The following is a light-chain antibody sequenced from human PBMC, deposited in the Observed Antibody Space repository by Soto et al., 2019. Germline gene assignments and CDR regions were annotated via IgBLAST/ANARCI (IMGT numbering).Light chain of an antibody. CDR3: QQTYSPPHT. CDR2: AAT. V-gene: IGKV1-39*01. Sequence: DFQMTQSPSSLSASVGDTVTITCRSSEMNTIYLNWYQQRSGKAPRLLIHAATILQNGVPSRFSGSGSGTDFTLTITSLQPEDSATYYCQQTYSPPHTFGGGTKVEIK. J-gene: IGKJ4*01. CDR1: EMNTIY.